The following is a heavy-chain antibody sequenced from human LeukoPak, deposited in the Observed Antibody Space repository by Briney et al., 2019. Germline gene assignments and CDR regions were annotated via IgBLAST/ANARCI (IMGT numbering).Heavy chain of an antibody. D-gene: IGHD6-19*01. CDR3: ARGGWSVDY. CDR1: GGSMSGYY. J-gene: IGHJ4*02. Sequence: SETLSLTCTVSGGSMSGYYWSWIRHPPGKGLEWIGYIYYNGKTNYSPSLNSRVTISVDTSRNQFSLKLNSVTAADTAVYYCARGGWSVDYWGQGTLVTVSS. V-gene: IGHV4-59*08. CDR2: IYYNGKT.